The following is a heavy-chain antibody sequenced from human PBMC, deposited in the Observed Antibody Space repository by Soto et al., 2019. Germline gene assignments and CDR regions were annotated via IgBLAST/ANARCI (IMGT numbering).Heavy chain of an antibody. V-gene: IGHV3-21*01. D-gene: IGHD3-3*01. Sequence: EVQLVESGGGLVKPGGSLRLSCAASGFTFSSYSMNWVRQAPGKGLEWVSYISSSSSYIYYADSVKGRFTISRDNAKNSLYLQMNSLRAEDTAVYYCARTWSGRSGFVPWGQGTLVTVSS. CDR1: GFTFSSYS. J-gene: IGHJ5*02. CDR3: ARTWSGRSGFVP. CDR2: ISSSSSYI.